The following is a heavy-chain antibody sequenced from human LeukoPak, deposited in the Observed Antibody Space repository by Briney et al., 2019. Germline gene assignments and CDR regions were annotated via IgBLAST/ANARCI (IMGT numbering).Heavy chain of an antibody. CDR2: INGDGSSK. Sequence: GGSLRLSCAASGFTFSSYAMHWVRQAPGKGLVWVSRINGDGSSKSYADSVKGRFSISRDNTRNTVYMQMNSLRAEDTAVYYCTRGGGTSDYWGQGTLVTVSS. CDR3: TRGGGTSDY. D-gene: IGHD1-14*01. V-gene: IGHV3-74*01. J-gene: IGHJ4*02. CDR1: GFTFSSYA.